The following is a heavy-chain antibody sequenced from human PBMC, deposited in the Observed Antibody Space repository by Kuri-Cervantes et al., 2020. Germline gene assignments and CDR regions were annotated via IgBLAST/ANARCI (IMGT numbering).Heavy chain of an antibody. CDR1: GGSINRTDYY. D-gene: IGHD2-15*01. CDR2: IHFSGST. J-gene: IGHJ4*02. Sequence: SCTVSGGSINRTDYYWAWTRQPPGKGLDWIANIHFSGSTHYNPSLKSPLTISVDTAKNQFSLKLSSVTAADTAVYYWARHNRYCSGGSCYSRGRMGWGQGSLVTVSS. V-gene: IGHV4-39*01. CDR3: ARHNRYCSGGSCYSRGRMG.